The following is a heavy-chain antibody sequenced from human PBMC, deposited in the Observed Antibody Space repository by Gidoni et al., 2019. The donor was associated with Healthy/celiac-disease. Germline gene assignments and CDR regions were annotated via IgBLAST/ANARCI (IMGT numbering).Heavy chain of an antibody. Sequence: EVQLVESGGGLVQPGGSLRLSCADSGITFSSYWMSWVRQAPGKGLEWVANIKQDGSEKYYVDSVKGRFTIARDNAKNSLYLQRNSLRAEDTAVYYCARSGGWYYFDYWGQGTLVTVSS. D-gene: IGHD6-19*01. CDR1: GITFSSYW. V-gene: IGHV3-7*01. J-gene: IGHJ4*02. CDR2: IKQDGSEK. CDR3: ARSGGWYYFDY.